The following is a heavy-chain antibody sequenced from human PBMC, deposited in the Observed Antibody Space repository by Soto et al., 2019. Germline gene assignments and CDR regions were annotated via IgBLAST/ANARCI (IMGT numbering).Heavy chain of an antibody. CDR2: ISFDSSNN. Sequence: QVQLVESGGGVVQPGRSLRLSCAGSGFSFNSYTMHWVRQAPGKGLEWVALISFDSSNNYYADSVKGRFSISRDNSKNPVFPQRDSLRPDDTALYYCARDRLRLGELSLIGDFDYWGQGTLVTVSS. V-gene: IGHV3-30*01. CDR1: GFSFNSYT. CDR3: ARDRLRLGELSLIGDFDY. D-gene: IGHD3-16*01. J-gene: IGHJ4*02.